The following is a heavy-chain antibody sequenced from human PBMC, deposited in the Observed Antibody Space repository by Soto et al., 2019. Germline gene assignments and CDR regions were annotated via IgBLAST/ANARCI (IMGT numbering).Heavy chain of an antibody. CDR2: ISGSGGST. V-gene: IGHV3-23*01. Sequence: GGSLRLSCAASGFTFSSYAMSWVRQAPGKGLEWVSAISGSGGSTYYADSVKGRFTISRDNSKNTLYLQMNSLRAEDTAVYYCAKDRAGYGQVVPAAMAYFWGQGTRVTVSS. J-gene: IGHJ4*02. CDR3: AKDRAGYGQVVPAAMAYF. D-gene: IGHD2-2*01. CDR1: GFTFSSYA.